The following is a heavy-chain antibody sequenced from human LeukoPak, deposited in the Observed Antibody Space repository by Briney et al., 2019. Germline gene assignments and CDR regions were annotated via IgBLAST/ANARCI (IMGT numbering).Heavy chain of an antibody. CDR3: ARQAVGSSWYFDY. V-gene: IGHV4-39*01. CDR1: VGSISSSSYY. CDR2: IYYSGST. J-gene: IGHJ4*02. Sequence: PSETLSLTCTVSVGSISSSSYYWGWIRQPPGKGLEWIGSIYYSGSTYYNPSLKSRVTISVDTSKNQFSLKLSSVTAADTAVYYCARQAVGSSWYFDYWGQGTLVTVSS. D-gene: IGHD6-13*01.